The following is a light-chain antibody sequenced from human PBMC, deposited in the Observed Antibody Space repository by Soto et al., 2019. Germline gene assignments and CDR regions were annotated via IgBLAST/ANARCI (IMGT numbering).Light chain of an antibody. V-gene: IGKV3-11*01. CDR1: QSVSSS. J-gene: IGKJ3*01. CDR2: DAS. Sequence: EIVLTQSPATLSLYPGERATLSCRASQSVSSSLAWYQQKPGQAPRLLIYDASNRATGIPARFSGSGSGTDFTLTISSLEPEDFAVYYCQQRSNWPPLITFGPGTKVDI. CDR3: QQRSNWPPLIT.